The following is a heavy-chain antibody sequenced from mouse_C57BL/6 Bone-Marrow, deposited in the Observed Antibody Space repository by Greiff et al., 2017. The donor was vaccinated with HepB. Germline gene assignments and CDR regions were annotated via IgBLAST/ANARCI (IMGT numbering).Heavy chain of an antibody. V-gene: IGHV1-19*01. CDR3: ARKYYGSSPYYAMDY. J-gene: IGHJ4*01. Sequence: EVQLQQSGPVLVKPGASVKMSCKASGYTFTDYYMNWVKQSHGKSLEWIGVINPYNGGTSYNQKFKGKATLTVDKSSSTAYMELNSLTSEDSAVYYCARKYYGSSPYYAMDYWGQGTSVTVSS. CDR2: INPYNGGT. D-gene: IGHD1-1*01. CDR1: GYTFTDYY.